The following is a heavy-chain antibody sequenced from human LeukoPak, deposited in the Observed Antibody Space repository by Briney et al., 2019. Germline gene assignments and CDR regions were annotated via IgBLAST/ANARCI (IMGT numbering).Heavy chain of an antibody. J-gene: IGHJ5*02. CDR2: INHSGST. CDR3: ARGLDIVLMVYAKIRSRFDP. V-gene: IGHV4-34*01. CDR1: GGSFSGYY. D-gene: IGHD2-8*01. Sequence: SETLSLTCAVYGGSFSGYYWSWIRQPPGKGLEWIGEINHSGSTNYNPSLKSRVTISVDTSKNQFSLKLSSVTAADTAVYYCARGLDIVLMVYAKIRSRFDPWGQGTLVTVSS.